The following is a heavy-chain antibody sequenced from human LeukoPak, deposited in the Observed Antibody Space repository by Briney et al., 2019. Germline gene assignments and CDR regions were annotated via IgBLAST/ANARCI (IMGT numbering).Heavy chain of an antibody. CDR1: GGSFSGYY. CDR2: INHSGST. V-gene: IGHV4-34*01. J-gene: IGHJ4*02. D-gene: IGHD3-10*01. Sequence: SETLSLTCAVYGGSFSGYYWSWIRQPPGKGLEWIGEINHSGSTNYNPSLKSRVTMSVDTSKNQFSLKLSSVTAADTAVYYCARIPPGSGSYYADYWGQGTLVTASS. CDR3: ARIPPGSGSYYADY.